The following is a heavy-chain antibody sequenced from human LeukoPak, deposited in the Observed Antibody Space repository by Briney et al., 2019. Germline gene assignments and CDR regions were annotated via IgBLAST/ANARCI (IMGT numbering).Heavy chain of an antibody. CDR3: ARGRGYSSSSGDY. D-gene: IGHD6-6*01. V-gene: IGHV4-34*01. CDR1: GGSFSGYY. CDR2: INHSGST. J-gene: IGHJ4*02. Sequence: SETLSLTCAVYGGSFSGYYWSWIRQPPGKGLEWIGEINHSGSTNYNPSLKSRVTISVDTSKSQFSLKLSSVTAADTAVYYCARGRGYSSSSGDYWGQGTLVTVSS.